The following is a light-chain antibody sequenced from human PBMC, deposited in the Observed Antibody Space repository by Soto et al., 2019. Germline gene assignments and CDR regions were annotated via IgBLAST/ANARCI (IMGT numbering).Light chain of an antibody. J-gene: IGLJ2*01. V-gene: IGLV2-8*01. Sequence: QSVLTQPPSASGSPGQSVTISCTGTSSDVGGYNYVSWYQRHPGKDPKLMIYEVSTRPSGVPDLFSGFKSGNTASLTGAGLQAEDEADYYCSSYGGRNNYVVFGGGTQRTVL. CDR2: EVS. CDR3: SSYGGRNNYVV. CDR1: SSDVGGYNY.